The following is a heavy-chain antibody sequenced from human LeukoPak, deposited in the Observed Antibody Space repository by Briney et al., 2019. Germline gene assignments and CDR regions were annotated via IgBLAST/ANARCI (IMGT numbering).Heavy chain of an antibody. J-gene: IGHJ4*02. CDR3: ATGSLGSTTSSDCCPLDY. CDR1: GFTFSSYA. Sequence: GGSLRLSCAASGFTFSSYAMSWVRQAPGKGLEWVSALSNRGRNTYYADSVKGRFTISRDNSKNTLYLQMSSLRAEDTAVYYCATGSLGSTTSSDCCPLDYWGQGTLVTVSS. CDR2: LSNRGRNT. D-gene: IGHD2/OR15-2a*01. V-gene: IGHV3-23*01.